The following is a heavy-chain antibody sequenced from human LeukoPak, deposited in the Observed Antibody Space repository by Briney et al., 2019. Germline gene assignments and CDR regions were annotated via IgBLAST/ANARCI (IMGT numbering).Heavy chain of an antibody. V-gene: IGHV3-74*01. CDR2: INSDGSTT. D-gene: IGHD3-10*01. J-gene: IGHJ4*02. CDR1: GFTFSSYW. CDR3: VRDTLGSYIAY. Sequence: GGSLRLSCAASGFTFSSYWMHWVRQAPGKGLVWVSRINSDGSTTNYADSVKGRFTISRDNAKNTLYLQMNSLRAEDTAVYYCVRDTLGSYIAYWGQGTLVTVSS.